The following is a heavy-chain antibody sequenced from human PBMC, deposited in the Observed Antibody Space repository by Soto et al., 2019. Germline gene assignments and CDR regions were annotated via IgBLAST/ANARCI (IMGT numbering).Heavy chain of an antibody. CDR2: IYYSGTT. Sequence: QVQLQESGPGLVKPSDTLSLTCAVSGYSISSSNWWGWIRQPPGKGLEWIGYIYYSGTTYYNPSLKSRVTMSVAPSKNQFSLKLTSVTAVDPAVYYCAGREIQGPIDYWGQGTLVTVSS. CDR3: AGREIQGPIDY. J-gene: IGHJ4*02. V-gene: IGHV4-28*01. CDR1: GYSISSSNW. D-gene: IGHD1-26*01.